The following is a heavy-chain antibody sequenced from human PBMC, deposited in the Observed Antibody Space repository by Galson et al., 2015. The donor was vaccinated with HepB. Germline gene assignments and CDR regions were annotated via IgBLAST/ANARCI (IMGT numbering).Heavy chain of an antibody. Sequence: SLRLSCAASGFTFSDYYMSWIRQAPGKGLEWVSYISSSSSYTNYADSVKGRFTISRDNAKNSLYLQMNSLRAEDTAVYYCARWPTVTPKEYYFDYWGQGTLVTVSS. V-gene: IGHV3-11*06. CDR3: ARWPTVTPKEYYFDY. J-gene: IGHJ4*02. CDR1: GFTFSDYY. CDR2: ISSSSSYT. D-gene: IGHD4-17*01.